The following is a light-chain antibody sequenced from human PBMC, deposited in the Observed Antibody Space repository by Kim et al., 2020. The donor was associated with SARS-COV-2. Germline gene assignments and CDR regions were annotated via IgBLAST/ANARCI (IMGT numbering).Light chain of an antibody. Sequence: ASGGDRVTLHWRANQGLYNSLALFQQETGKVPKVLIYSASALQSGVPSRFSGSGSGTDFTLTISSLQPEDVATYYCQKYDAAPWTFGHGTKVDIK. CDR2: SAS. J-gene: IGKJ1*01. CDR3: QKYDAAPWT. CDR1: QGLYNS. V-gene: IGKV1-27*01.